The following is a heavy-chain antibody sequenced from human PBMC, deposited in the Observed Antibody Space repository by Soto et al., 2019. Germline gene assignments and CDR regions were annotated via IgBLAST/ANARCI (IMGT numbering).Heavy chain of an antibody. CDR1: GFTFSNHI. CDR2: ILPDGNNK. V-gene: IGHV3-30-3*01. Sequence: QVQLVESGGGVVQPGRSLRLSCAASGFTFSNHIMHWVRQAPGKGLEWVAIILPDGNNKYYADSVKGRFTISRDNSQNTLYLHMDILRTEDTAIYYCARDDEGGSYCDLGFWGQGTLVTVSS. CDR3: ARDDEGGSYCDLGF. D-gene: IGHD3-10*01. J-gene: IGHJ4*02.